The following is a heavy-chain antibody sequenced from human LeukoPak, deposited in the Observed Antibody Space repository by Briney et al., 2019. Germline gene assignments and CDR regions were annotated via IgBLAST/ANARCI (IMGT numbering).Heavy chain of an antibody. CDR3: AREATYYYDSSGYPYDY. CDR2: ISAYNGNT. D-gene: IGHD3-22*01. Sequence: ASVKVSCKASGGTFSSYGISWVRQAPGQGLEWMGWISAYNGNTNYAQKLQGRVTMTTDTSTSTAYMELRSLRSDDTAVYYCAREATYYYDSSGYPYDYWGQGTLVTVSS. J-gene: IGHJ4*02. CDR1: GGTFSSYG. V-gene: IGHV1-18*01.